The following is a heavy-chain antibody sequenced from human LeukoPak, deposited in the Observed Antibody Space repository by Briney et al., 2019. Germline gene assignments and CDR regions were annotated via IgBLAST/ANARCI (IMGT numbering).Heavy chain of an antibody. Sequence: ASVKVSCKVSGYTFTSYSMHWVRQAPGQGLEWMGIINPSCGSTSSAQKCQGRGTMTRETSTSTVYMELSSLRSADTAVYYCARDRDCSGGSCYSGFFDLWGRGTLVTVSS. V-gene: IGHV1-46*01. J-gene: IGHJ2*01. CDR2: INPSCGST. D-gene: IGHD2-15*01. CDR1: GYTFTSYS. CDR3: ARDRDCSGGSCYSGFFDL.